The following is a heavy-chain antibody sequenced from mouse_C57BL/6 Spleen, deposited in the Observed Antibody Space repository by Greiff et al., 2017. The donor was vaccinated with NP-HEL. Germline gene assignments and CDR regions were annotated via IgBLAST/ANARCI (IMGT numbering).Heavy chain of an antibody. CDR2: IRSKSNNYAT. D-gene: IGHD2-4*01. CDR3: VRHPIYYDYDAEDAMDY. V-gene: IGHV10-1*01. CDR1: GFSFNTYA. Sequence: EVHLVESGGGLVQPKGSLKLSCAASGFSFNTYAMNWVRQAPGKGLEWVARIRSKSNNYATYYADSVKDRFTISRDDSESMLYLQMNNLKTEDTAMYYCVRHPIYYDYDAEDAMDYWGQGTSVTVSS. J-gene: IGHJ4*01.